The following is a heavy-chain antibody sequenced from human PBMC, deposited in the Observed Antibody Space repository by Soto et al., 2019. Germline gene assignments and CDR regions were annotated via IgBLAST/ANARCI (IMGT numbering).Heavy chain of an antibody. V-gene: IGHV4-34*01. CDR1: GGSFSGYY. CDR3: ARGAAVWSVYYWLGYFDY. CDR2: INHSGST. D-gene: IGHD3-3*01. Sequence: QVQLQQWGAGLLKPSETLSLTCAVYGGSFSGYYWSWIRQPPGKGLEWIGEINHSGSTNYNPSLKSRFTISVDSSKNRFSLKLSSVTAAYTAVYYCARGAAVWSVYYWLGYFDYGGQGTLVTDSS. J-gene: IGHJ4*02.